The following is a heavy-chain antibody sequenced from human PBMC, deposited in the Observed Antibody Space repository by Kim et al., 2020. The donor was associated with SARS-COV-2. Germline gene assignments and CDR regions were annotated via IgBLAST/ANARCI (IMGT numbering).Heavy chain of an antibody. CDR1: GFTFSNSW. V-gene: IGHV3-74*01. CDR3: ARIPTAGDLSF. D-gene: IGHD4-17*01. Sequence: GGSLRLSCAASGFTFSNSWMHWVRQVPGRGLVWVSLISNDGSRTHYADSVKGRFTISRDNAKNTLYLQMNSLRAEDTAVYYCARIPTAGDLSFCGQGTLVTVSS. CDR2: ISNDGSRT. J-gene: IGHJ4*02.